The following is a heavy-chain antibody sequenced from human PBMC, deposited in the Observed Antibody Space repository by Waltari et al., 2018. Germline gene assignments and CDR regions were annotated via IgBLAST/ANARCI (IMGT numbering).Heavy chain of an antibody. J-gene: IGHJ5*02. D-gene: IGHD3-22*01. CDR1: GGTFSSYA. Sequence: QVQLVQSGAEVKKPGSSVKVSCKASGGTFSSYAISWVRQAPGQGLEWMGGSIPILGIANYAQKFQGRVTITADESTSTADMELSSLRSEDTAVYYCARANFDYYYDSSGYSGCWFDPWGQGTLVTVSS. CDR3: ARANFDYYYDSSGYSGCWFDP. CDR2: SIPILGIA. V-gene: IGHV1-69*04.